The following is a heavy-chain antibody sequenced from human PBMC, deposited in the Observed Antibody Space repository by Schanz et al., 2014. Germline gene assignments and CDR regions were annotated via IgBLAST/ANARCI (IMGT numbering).Heavy chain of an antibody. D-gene: IGHD2-21*01. CDR3: ARDEGRDGYNLAFDV. CDR2: LYINAGST. CDR1: GFTFSAYG. V-gene: IGHV3-NL1*01. J-gene: IGHJ3*01. Sequence: QVQLVESGGGVVQPGRSLRLSCAASGFTFSAYGMHWVRQAPGKGLEWISSLYINAGSTRYADSVKGRFFISRDSSKNTLFLQMTSLRADDTAIYFCARDEGRDGYNLAFDVWGQGTLVTVSS.